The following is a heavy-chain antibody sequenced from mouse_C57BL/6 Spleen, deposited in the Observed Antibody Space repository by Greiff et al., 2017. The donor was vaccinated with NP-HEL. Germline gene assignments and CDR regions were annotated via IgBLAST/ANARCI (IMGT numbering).Heavy chain of an antibody. Sequence: VQLQQSGPVLVKPGASVKMSCKASGYTFTDYYMNWVKQSHGKSLEWIGVINPYNGGTSYNQKFKGKATLTVDKSSSTAYMELNSLTSEDSAVYYGARYYSNYIDYWGQGTTLTVSS. D-gene: IGHD2-5*01. J-gene: IGHJ2*01. CDR2: INPYNGGT. V-gene: IGHV1-19*01. CDR3: ARYYSNYIDY. CDR1: GYTFTDYY.